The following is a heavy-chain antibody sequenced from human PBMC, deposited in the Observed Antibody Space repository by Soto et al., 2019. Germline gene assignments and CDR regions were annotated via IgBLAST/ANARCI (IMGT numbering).Heavy chain of an antibody. CDR1: GFTFSNYW. V-gene: IGHV3-74*01. CDR2: IRSDGSNS. Sequence: EVQLVESGGGLVQPGGSLRLSCAVSGFTFSNYWMHWVRQAPGKGLVWVSRIRSDGSNSNYADSVKGRFTISRDNAKNTLYLQMDSLRADDTALYYCARSVLPPARSLYNYYIDVWGKGTTVTVSS. CDR3: ARSVLPPARSLYNYYIDV. D-gene: IGHD2-2*01. J-gene: IGHJ6*03.